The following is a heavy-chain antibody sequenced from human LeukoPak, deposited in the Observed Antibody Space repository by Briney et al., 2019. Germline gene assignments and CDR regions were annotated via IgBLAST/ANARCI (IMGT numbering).Heavy chain of an antibody. V-gene: IGHV4-59*01. CDR1: GGSISSYY. D-gene: IGHD3-10*01. J-gene: IGHJ5*02. CDR2: IYYSGST. Sequence: TSETLSLTCTVSGGSISSYYWSWIRQPPGKGLEWIGYIYYSGSTNYNPSLKSRVTISVDTSKNQFSLKLSSVTAADTAVYYCAREHPLGWIDPWGQGTLVTVSS. CDR3: AREHPLGWIDP.